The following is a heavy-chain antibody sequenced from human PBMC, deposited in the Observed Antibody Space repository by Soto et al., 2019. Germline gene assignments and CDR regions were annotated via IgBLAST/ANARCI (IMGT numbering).Heavy chain of an antibody. CDR1: GFTFSSYA. Sequence: QVQLVESGGGVVQPGRSLRLSCAASGFTFSSYAMHWVRQAPGKGLEWVAVISYDGSNKYYADSVKGRFTISRDNSKNSLYLQMNSLRAEDTAADYCASSHDYKNYYYYYGMDVWGHGTTVTVSS. CDR2: ISYDGSNK. D-gene: IGHD4-4*01. V-gene: IGHV3-30-3*01. J-gene: IGHJ6*02. CDR3: ASSHDYKNYYYYYGMDV.